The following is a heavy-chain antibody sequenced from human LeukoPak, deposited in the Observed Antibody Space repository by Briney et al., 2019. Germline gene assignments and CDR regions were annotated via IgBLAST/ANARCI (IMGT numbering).Heavy chain of an antibody. V-gene: IGHV3-23*01. CDR1: GFTFSSYA. CDR2: ISGSGGST. J-gene: IGHJ5*02. CDR3: AKPHRSNYYDSSGHLGS. Sequence: GGSLRLSCAASGFTFSSYAMSWVRQAPGKGLEWVSAISGSGGSTYYADSVKGRFTISRDNSKNTLYPQMNSLRAEDTAVYYCAKPHRSNYYDSSGHLGSWGQGTLVTVSS. D-gene: IGHD3-22*01.